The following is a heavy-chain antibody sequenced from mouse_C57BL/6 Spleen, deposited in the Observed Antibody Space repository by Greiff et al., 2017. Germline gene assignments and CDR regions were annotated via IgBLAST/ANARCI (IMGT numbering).Heavy chain of an antibody. CDR3: ARPLDGYYAMDY. CDR2: ISNGGGST. D-gene: IGHD2-10*02. CDR1: GFTFSDYY. J-gene: IGHJ4*01. Sequence: DVQLVESGGGLVQPGGSLKLSCAASGFTFSDYYMYWVRQTPEKRLEWVAYISNGGGSTYYPDTVKGRFTISRDNAKNTLYLQMSRLKSEDTAMYYCARPLDGYYAMDYWGQGTSVTVSS. V-gene: IGHV5-12*01.